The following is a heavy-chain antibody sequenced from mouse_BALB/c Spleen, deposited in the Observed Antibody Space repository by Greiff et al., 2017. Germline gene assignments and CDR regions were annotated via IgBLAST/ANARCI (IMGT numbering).Heavy chain of an antibody. CDR1: GFNIKDTY. CDR2: IDPANGNT. CDR3: ASWADAWFAY. Sequence: EVKLQESGAELVKPGASVKLSCTASGFNIKDTYMHWVKQRPEQGLEWIGRIDPANGNTKYDPKFQGKATITADTSSNTAYLQLSSLTSEDTAVYYCASWADAWFAYWGQGTLVTVSA. J-gene: IGHJ3*01. V-gene: IGHV14-3*02.